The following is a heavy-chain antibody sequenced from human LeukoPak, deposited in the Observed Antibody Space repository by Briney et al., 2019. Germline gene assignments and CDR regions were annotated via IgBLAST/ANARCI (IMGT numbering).Heavy chain of an antibody. J-gene: IGHJ3*02. V-gene: IGHV4-39*06. Sequence: SQRLSLTCPVAAASISNNSDGWGWIREPRGKGRDWFGIIYFGRTTYYNPTLRRPFTITVETTKNQFNLKLRSVTTSDTTIYYCATDITAGVAFVIWGHGRTVIVVS. CDR2: IYFGRTT. CDR1: AASISNNSDG. CDR3: ATDITAGVAFVI. D-gene: IGHD6-25*01.